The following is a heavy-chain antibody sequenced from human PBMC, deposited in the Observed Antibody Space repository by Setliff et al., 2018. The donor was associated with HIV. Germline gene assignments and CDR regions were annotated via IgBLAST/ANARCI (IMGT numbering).Heavy chain of an antibody. V-gene: IGHV4-39*01. J-gene: IGHJ5*02. CDR3: ATLNFPLNWFDP. CDR2: ISYSGIT. CDR1: GASISSSPYY. Sequence: SETLSLTCSVSGASISSSPYYWAWIRQTPGKGRVWIATISYSGITHYNLALMSRVTISMDTSRNQFSVKLSSVTAADTAFYYCATLNFPLNWFDPWGQGTPVTVSS.